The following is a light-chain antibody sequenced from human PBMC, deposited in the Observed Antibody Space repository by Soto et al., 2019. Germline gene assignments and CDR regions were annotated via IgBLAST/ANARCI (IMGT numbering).Light chain of an antibody. V-gene: IGKV1-5*01. CDR1: EIISSS. CDR2: DVS. CDR3: QQYNTFWT. Sequence: DIQMTQSPSTLSASIGDRVTITCRASEIISSSLAWYQQKPGKAPKLLIYDVSNLESGVPSRFSGSGSGTEFTLTISSLQPDDFATYYCQQYNTFWTFGQGTKVDIK. J-gene: IGKJ1*01.